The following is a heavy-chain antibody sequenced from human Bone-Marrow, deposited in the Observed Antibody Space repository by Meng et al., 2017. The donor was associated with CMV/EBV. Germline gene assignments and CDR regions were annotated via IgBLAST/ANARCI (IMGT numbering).Heavy chain of an antibody. CDR2: IWYDGSNK. Sequence: GGSLRLSCAASGFTFSSYGMHWVRQAPGKGLEWVAVIWYDGSNKYYADSVKGRFTISRDNSKNTLYLQMNSLRAEDTAVYYCAKSTIVFRAGYYFDYWGQGTRVTVSS. J-gene: IGHJ4*02. CDR1: GFTFSSYG. D-gene: IGHD2/OR15-2a*01. V-gene: IGHV3-33*06. CDR3: AKSTIVFRAGYYFDY.